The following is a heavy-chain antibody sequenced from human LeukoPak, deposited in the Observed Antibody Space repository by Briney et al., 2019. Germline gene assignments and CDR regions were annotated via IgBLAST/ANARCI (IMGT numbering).Heavy chain of an antibody. V-gene: IGHV4-4*07. J-gene: IGHJ4*02. CDR3: ARDFWSISTYFDY. CDR2: IYASGST. CDR1: RASISGYY. Sequence: SETLSLTCTVSRASISGYYWSWIRQPAGKGLEWIGHIYASGSTNYNPFLKSRVTMSVDTSKNQFSLILSSVTAADTAVYYCARDFWSISTYFDYWGQGTLVTVSS. D-gene: IGHD3-3*01.